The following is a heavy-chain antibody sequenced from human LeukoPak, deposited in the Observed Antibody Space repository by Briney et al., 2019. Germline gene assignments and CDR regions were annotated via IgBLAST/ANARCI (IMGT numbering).Heavy chain of an antibody. V-gene: IGHV3-23*01. Sequence: GGSLRLSCAASGFTFSSYAVSWVRQAPGKGLEWVSAISGSGGSTYYADSVKGRFTISRDNSKNTLYLQMNSLRAEDTAVYYCAKVEPIAVAGTGWFDPWGQGTLVTVSS. J-gene: IGHJ5*02. CDR2: ISGSGGST. CDR3: AKVEPIAVAGTGWFDP. D-gene: IGHD6-19*01. CDR1: GFTFSSYA.